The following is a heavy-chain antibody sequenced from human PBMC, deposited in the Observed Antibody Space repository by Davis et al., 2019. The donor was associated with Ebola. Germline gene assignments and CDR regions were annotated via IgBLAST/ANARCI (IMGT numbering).Heavy chain of an antibody. CDR2: ISGIGGST. Sequence: GGSLRLSCAASGFTFSSYAISWVRQAPGKGLEWVSSISGIGGSTYYADSVKGRFTISRDNSKKTLYLQMNSLRDEDTAVYYCAKVDYGGNSPDYWGQGTLVTVSS. D-gene: IGHD4-23*01. CDR1: GFTFSSYA. V-gene: IGHV3-23*01. CDR3: AKVDYGGNSPDY. J-gene: IGHJ4*02.